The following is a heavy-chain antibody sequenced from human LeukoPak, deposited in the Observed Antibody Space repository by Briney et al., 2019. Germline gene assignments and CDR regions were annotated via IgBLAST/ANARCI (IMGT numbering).Heavy chain of an antibody. CDR2: IYYSGST. V-gene: IGHV4-39*07. Sequence: SETLSLTCTVSGGSISSSSYYWGWIRQPPGKGLEWIGSIYYSGSTYYNPSLKSRVTISVDTSKNQFSLNLSSVTSADTAVYHCARVRRIVATIPPAGNYFYYYYMDVWGKGTTVTVSS. CDR1: GGSISSSSYY. D-gene: IGHD5-12*01. CDR3: ARVRRIVATIPPAGNYFYYYYMDV. J-gene: IGHJ6*03.